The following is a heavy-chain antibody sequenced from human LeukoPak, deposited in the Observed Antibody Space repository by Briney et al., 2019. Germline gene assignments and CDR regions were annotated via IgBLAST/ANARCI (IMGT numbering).Heavy chain of an antibody. CDR3: ARLRRWRDGSGSYYNFYFDY. Sequence: SETLSLTCAVYGGSFSGYYWSWIRQPPGKGLEWIGEINHSGSTNYNPSLKSRVTISVDTYKNQLSLNLRPVTAVGPAVYYCARLRRWRDGSGSYYNFYFDYWGQGTLVTVSS. CDR2: INHSGST. V-gene: IGHV4-34*01. J-gene: IGHJ4*02. D-gene: IGHD3-10*01. CDR1: GGSFSGYY.